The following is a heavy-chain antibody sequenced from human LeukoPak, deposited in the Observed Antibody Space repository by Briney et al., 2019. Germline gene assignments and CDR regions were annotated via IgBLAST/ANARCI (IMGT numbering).Heavy chain of an antibody. CDR2: LLYNGNT. D-gene: IGHD1-26*01. Sequence: SETLSLTCTVAGGSISSDVHYWGWIRQAPGKGLEWIGSLLYNGNTWYNPSLESRVTISVDTSENQFSLRLTSVNAADTALYFCTRRGSGNGGTYAGMDVWGPGTSVTVSS. V-gene: IGHV4-39*01. CDR3: TRRGSGNGGTYAGMDV. CDR1: GGSISSDVHY. J-gene: IGHJ6*02.